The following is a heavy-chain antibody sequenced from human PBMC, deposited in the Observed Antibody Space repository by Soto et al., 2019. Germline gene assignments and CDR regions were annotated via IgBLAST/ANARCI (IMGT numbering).Heavy chain of an antibody. D-gene: IGHD5-12*01. Sequence: EVQLVESGGGLVKPGGSLRLSCAASGFTFSSYSMNWVRQAPGKGLEWVSSISSSSSYIYYADSVKGRFTISRDNAKNSLFLQMKSLRAEDKAVYYCAREVSKYSGYDFDYWGQGSLVTVSS. CDR1: GFTFSSYS. CDR3: AREVSKYSGYDFDY. V-gene: IGHV3-21*01. J-gene: IGHJ4*02. CDR2: ISSSSSYI.